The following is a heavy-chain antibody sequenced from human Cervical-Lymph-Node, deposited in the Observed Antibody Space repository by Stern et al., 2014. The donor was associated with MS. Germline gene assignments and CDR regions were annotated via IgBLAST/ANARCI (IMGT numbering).Heavy chain of an antibody. D-gene: IGHD5-12*01. CDR1: GFTFSDYY. V-gene: IGHV3-11*01. J-gene: IGHJ3*02. Sequence: QVQLVQSGGGLVKPGGSLRLSCAASGFTFSDYYMSWIRQAPGKGLEWVSYISNSGSTIYYADSVKGRFTISRDNAKNSLYLQMNSLRADDTAVYYCARVRYSGYDDGFDIWGQGTMVTVSS. CDR2: ISNSGSTI. CDR3: ARVRYSGYDDGFDI.